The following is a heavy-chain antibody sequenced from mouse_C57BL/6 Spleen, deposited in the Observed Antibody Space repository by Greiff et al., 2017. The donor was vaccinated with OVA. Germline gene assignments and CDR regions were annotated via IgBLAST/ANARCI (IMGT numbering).Heavy chain of an antibody. CDR2: ISDGGSYT. CDR1: GFTFSSYA. CDR3: ARDGYDEGYYAMDY. J-gene: IGHJ4*01. V-gene: IGHV5-4*01. Sequence: EVMLVESGGGLVKPGGSLKLSCAASGFTFSSYAMSWVRQTPEKRLEWVATISDGGSYTYYPDNVKGRFTISRDNANNNLYLQMSHLKSEDTAMYYCARDGYDEGYYAMDYWGQGTSVTVSS. D-gene: IGHD2-2*01.